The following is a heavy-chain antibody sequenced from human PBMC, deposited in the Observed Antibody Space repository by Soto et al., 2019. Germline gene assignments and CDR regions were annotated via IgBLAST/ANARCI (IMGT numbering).Heavy chain of an antibody. CDR1: GFTFSSYG. D-gene: IGHD3-16*01. CDR2: IWHDGGNK. CDR3: ARDGDVNTGFGKDY. J-gene: IGHJ4*02. V-gene: IGHV3-33*01. Sequence: GGSLRLSCAASGFTFSSYGMHWVRQAPGKGLEWVAFIWHDGGNKFYVESVKGRFTISRDNSKNTLYLQMTSLSAEDTAMYYCARDGDVNTGFGKDYWGQGTLDTVSS.